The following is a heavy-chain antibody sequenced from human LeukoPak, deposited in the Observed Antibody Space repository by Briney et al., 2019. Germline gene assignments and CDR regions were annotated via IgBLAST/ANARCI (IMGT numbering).Heavy chain of an antibody. J-gene: IGHJ4*02. V-gene: IGHV3-23*01. Sequence: PGGSLRLSCAASRFTFSSYAMNWVRQAPGKGLEWVSAISGSGDSTYYADSVKGRFTISRDNSKNTLYLQMNSLRAEDTAVYYCVATVIILDYWGQGTLVTVSS. CDR1: RFTFSSYA. CDR3: VATVIILDY. D-gene: IGHD4-17*01. CDR2: ISGSGDST.